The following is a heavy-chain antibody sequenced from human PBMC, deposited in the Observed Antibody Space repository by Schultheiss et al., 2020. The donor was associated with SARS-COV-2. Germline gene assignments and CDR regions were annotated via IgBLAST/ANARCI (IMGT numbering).Heavy chain of an antibody. D-gene: IGHD6-6*01. J-gene: IGHJ4*01. CDR1: GASISGDY. CDR3: VRGLAYFDS. CDR2: VFYSTST. Sequence: SQTLSLTCPVSGASISGDYWTWIRQPPGKRLEWIGYVFYSTSTNYNPSLKSRVTMSLDRSKSHFSLKLSSVTAADTAVYYCVRGLAYFDSWGQGILVTVSS. V-gene: IGHV4-59*08.